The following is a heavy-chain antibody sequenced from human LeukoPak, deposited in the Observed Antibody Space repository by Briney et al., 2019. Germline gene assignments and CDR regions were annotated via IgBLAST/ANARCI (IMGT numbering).Heavy chain of an antibody. V-gene: IGHV1-46*01. CDR1: GYTFTSYY. CDR3: ARDKMGNYGGNSDAFDI. CDR2: INPSGGST. J-gene: IGHJ3*02. D-gene: IGHD4-23*01. Sequence: ASVKVSCKASGYTFTSYYMHWVRQAPGQGLEWMGIINPSGGSTSYAQKFQGRVTMTRDTSTSTVYMELSSLRSEDTAVYYCARDKMGNYGGNSDAFDIWGQGTMVTVSS.